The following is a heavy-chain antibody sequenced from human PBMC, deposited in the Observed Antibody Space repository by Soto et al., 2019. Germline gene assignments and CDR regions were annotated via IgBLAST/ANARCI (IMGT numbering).Heavy chain of an antibody. CDR1: GFTFSSYA. J-gene: IGHJ5*02. CDR2: ISYDGSNK. D-gene: IGHD2-15*01. Sequence: PGGSLRLSCAASGFTFSSYAMHWVRQAPGKGLEWVAVISYDGSNKYYADSVKGRFTISRDNSKNTLCLQMNSLRAEDTAVYYCARDGSIDPVVVVYWFDPWGQGTLVTVSS. CDR3: ARDGSIDPVVVVYWFDP. V-gene: IGHV3-30-3*01.